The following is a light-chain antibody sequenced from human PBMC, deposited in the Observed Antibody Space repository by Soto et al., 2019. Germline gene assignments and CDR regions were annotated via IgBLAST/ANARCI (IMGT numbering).Light chain of an antibody. CDR3: QQSYSTPT. V-gene: IGKV1-39*01. CDR1: QSISSY. CDR2: AAS. J-gene: IGKJ2*01. Sequence: DIQMTQSPSSLSASVGDRVTITCRASQSISSYLNWYQQKPGKAPKLLIYAASSLQSGVPSRFSGSGSGTDFTLTISRLQPEDFATDYCQQSYSTPTFGQGTKLEIK.